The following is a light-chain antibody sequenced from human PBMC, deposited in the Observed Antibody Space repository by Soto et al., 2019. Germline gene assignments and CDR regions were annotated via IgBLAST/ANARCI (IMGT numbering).Light chain of an antibody. V-gene: IGLV1-51*01. CDR1: SSNIGNNY. CDR3: RTWDSSLSALV. J-gene: IGLJ2*01. CDR2: DNN. Sequence: QSVLTQPPSVSAAPGQRVTISCSGSSSNIGNNYVSWYQQLPGTAPKLLIYDNNKRPSGIPDRFSGSKPGTSATLGITGLQTGDEADYYCRTWDSSLSALVFGGGTKLTVL.